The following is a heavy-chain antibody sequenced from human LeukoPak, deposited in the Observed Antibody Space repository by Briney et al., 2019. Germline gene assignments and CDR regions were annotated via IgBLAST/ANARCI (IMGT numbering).Heavy chain of an antibody. J-gene: IGHJ3*02. Sequence: SETLSLTCTVSGDSIRSSSYYWAWIRQPPGKGLEWIGTTYYSGNTSYNSSLKSRVTISVDTSKNQVSLKVSSVTAADTAMFYCARIMADQNAFDMWGQGTMVTVSS. CDR1: GDSIRSSSYY. D-gene: IGHD2-8*01. CDR2: TYYSGNT. CDR3: ARIMADQNAFDM. V-gene: IGHV4-39*01.